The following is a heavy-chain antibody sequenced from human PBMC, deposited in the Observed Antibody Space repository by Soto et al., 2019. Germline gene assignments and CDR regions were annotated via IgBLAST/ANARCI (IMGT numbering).Heavy chain of an antibody. CDR3: AKHLNRRIVAVVAATILDY. J-gene: IGHJ4*02. V-gene: IGHV3-23*01. CDR1: GFTFSSYA. CDR2: ISGSGGST. D-gene: IGHD2-15*01. Sequence: XVSLRLSCAASGFTFSSYAMSWVRQAPGKGLEWVSAISGSGGSTYYADSVKGRFTISRDNSKNTLYLQMNSLRAEDTAVYYCAKHLNRRIVAVVAATILDYWGQGTLVTVPS.